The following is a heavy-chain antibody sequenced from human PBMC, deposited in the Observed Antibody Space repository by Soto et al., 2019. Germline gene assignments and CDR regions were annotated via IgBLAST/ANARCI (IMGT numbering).Heavy chain of an antibody. CDR1: GYIFTNYY. J-gene: IGHJ4*02. V-gene: IGHV1-46*01. CDR2: INPLPTSGST. CDR3: ARDLAAAAY. Sequence: QVQLVQSGAEVKKPGASVKVSGKASGYIFTNYYIHWVRQGPGQGLEWMAIINPLPTSGSTNYAQKFQGRVTVTRETSTSTVYMELSSLKSDDTAIYYCARDLAAAAYWGQGTLVTVSS. D-gene: IGHD6-13*01.